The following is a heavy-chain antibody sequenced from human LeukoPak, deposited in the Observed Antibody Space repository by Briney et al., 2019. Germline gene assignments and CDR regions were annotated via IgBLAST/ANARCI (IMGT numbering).Heavy chain of an antibody. CDR3: AKCSKWLRNNWFDP. CDR2: ISGSGGST. CDR1: GFTFSSYA. D-gene: IGHD5-12*01. Sequence: PGGSLRLSCAASGFTFSSYAMHWVRQAPGKGLEWVSAISGSGGSTYYADSVKGRFTISRDNSKNTLYLQMNSLRAEDTAVYYCAKCSKWLRNNWFDPWGQGTLVTVSS. J-gene: IGHJ5*02. V-gene: IGHV3-23*01.